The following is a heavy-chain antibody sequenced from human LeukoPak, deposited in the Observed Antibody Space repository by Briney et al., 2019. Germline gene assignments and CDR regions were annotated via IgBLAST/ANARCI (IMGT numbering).Heavy chain of an antibody. V-gene: IGHV3-30-3*01. CDR1: GFTFGNYA. CDR2: LFYDGDRK. Sequence: GGSLRLSCAASGFTFGNYAMHWVRQAPGKGREWVGVLFYDGDRKHYADSVKGRFTMSRDNSQSTLYLQLSSLRGEDTAVYYCARDPRGPTGNDHYGRDSFDLWGQGTLVTVSS. D-gene: IGHD3-10*02. CDR3: ARDPRGPTGNDHYGRDSFDL. J-gene: IGHJ4*02.